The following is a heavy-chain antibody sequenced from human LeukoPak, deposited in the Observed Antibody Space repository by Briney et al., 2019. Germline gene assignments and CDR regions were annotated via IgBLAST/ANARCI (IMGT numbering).Heavy chain of an antibody. V-gene: IGHV1-2*02. D-gene: IGHD1-1*01. J-gene: IGHJ3*02. CDR3: ASLTTENAFDI. CDR2: INPNSGGT. Sequence: KPGASVKVSCKASGYTFTVYYMHLVRQAPGQGLEWMGWINPNSGGTNYAQRFQGRVIMTRDTSITTAYMELSGLRSDDTAVYYCASLTTENAFDIWGQGTLVTVSS. CDR1: GYTFTVYY.